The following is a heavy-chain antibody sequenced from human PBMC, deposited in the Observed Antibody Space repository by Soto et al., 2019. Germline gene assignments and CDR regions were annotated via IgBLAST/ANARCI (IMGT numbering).Heavy chain of an antibody. CDR3: ARDGPEGRVGDY. V-gene: IGHV3-23*01. Sequence: EVQLLESGGDFVQPGGSLRLSCAASGFPFSNYGMTWVRQAPGKGLEWVSTINNGGVTYYADSVKGRFSISRDNSDNTVFLQMSSLTDEDTAVYSCARDGPEGRVGDYWGQGTVVTVPS. CDR2: INNGGVT. J-gene: IGHJ4*02. CDR1: GFPFSNYG.